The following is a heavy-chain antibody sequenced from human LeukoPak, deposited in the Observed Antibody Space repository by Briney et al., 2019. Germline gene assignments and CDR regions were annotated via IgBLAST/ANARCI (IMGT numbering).Heavy chain of an antibody. CDR1: GFTFSSYA. J-gene: IGHJ4*02. CDR3: ARDLGYCTNGVCHTRFDY. V-gene: IGHV3-23*01. CDR2: ISGSGGST. Sequence: GGSLRPSCAASGFTFSSYAMSWVRQAPGEVLEWVSAISGSGGSTYYADSVKGRFTISRDNSKNTLYLQMNSLRAEDTAVYYCARDLGYCTNGVCHTRFDYWGQGTLVAVSS. D-gene: IGHD2-8*01.